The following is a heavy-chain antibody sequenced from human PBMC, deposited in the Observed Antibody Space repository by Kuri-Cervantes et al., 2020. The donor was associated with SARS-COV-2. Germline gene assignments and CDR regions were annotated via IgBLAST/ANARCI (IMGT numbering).Heavy chain of an antibody. CDR1: GFTFSNAW. D-gene: IGHD6-13*01. Sequence: GGSLRLSCAASGFTFSNAWMNWARQAPGKGLEWVAVISYDGSNKYYADSVKGRFTISRDNSKNTLYLQMNSLRAEDTAVYYCARDLRQQLAYGMDVWGQGTTVTVSS. CDR3: ARDLRQQLAYGMDV. V-gene: IGHV3-30-3*01. J-gene: IGHJ6*02. CDR2: ISYDGSNK.